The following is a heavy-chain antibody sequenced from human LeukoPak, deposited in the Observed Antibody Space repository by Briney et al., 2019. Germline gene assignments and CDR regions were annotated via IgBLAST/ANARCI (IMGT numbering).Heavy chain of an antibody. D-gene: IGHD3-10*01. CDR1: GFTFSRYW. V-gene: IGHV3-7*01. CDR2: IKNDGSEE. Sequence: QPGGSLRLSCAASGFTFSRYWMRWVRQAPGKGLEGGANIKNDGSEEYYVDSVKGRFTIPRDNARNSLFLQMNSLTVEDTAVYYCARAIRGSAVDTGDRWGQGTLVTVSS. CDR3: ARAIRGSAVDTGDR. J-gene: IGHJ4*02.